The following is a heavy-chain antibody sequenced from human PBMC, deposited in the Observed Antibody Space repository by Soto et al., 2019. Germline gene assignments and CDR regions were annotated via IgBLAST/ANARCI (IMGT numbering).Heavy chain of an antibody. J-gene: IGHJ4*02. CDR2: IFHSGTT. D-gene: IGHD1-1*01. V-gene: IGHV4-4*02. CDR1: GDSISSSHW. Sequence: QVQLQESGPGLVEPSGTLSLTCAVSGDSISSSHWWSWVRQPPGKGLEWIGEIFHSGTTKYNPSLESRVTMSVDKSNNYLSLKLRSVTAADTAVYYCARQLERGDLPEGFEYWGQGTLATVSS. CDR3: ARQLERGDLPEGFEY.